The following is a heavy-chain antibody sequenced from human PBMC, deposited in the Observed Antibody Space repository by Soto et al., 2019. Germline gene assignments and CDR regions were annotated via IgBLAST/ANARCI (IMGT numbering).Heavy chain of an antibody. CDR2: IIPIFGTA. CDR1: GGTFSSYA. D-gene: IGHD1-1*01. CDR3: AGAIAGGGTNNWFDT. J-gene: IGHJ5*02. V-gene: IGHV1-69*12. Sequence: QVQLVQSGAEVKKPGSSVKVSCKASGGTFSSYAISWVRQAPGQGLEWMGGIIPIFGTANYAQKFQGRVTITADESTCTTYMELSSLRSEDTAVYYCAGAIAGGGTNNWFDTWSQGTLVTVSS.